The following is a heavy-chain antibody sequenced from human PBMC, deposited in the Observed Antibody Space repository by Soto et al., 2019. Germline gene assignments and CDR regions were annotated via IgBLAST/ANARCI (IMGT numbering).Heavy chain of an antibody. J-gene: IGHJ4*02. V-gene: IGHV3-23*01. D-gene: IGHD7-27*01. Sequence: EVQLLQSGGGLVQPGGSLRLSCAASGFTFSSYAISWVRQAPGKGLEWVSAISNSGGKTYYADSVMGRFTVSRDNSKNPLLLQMNRLRAEDTAIYYCAKEWGRPFDYWGQGTLVTVSS. CDR3: AKEWGRPFDY. CDR1: GFTFSSYA. CDR2: ISNSGGKT.